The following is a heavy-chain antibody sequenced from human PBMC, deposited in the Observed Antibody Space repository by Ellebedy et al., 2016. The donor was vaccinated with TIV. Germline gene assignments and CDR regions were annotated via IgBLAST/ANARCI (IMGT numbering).Heavy chain of an antibody. J-gene: IGHJ6*02. D-gene: IGHD3-10*01. V-gene: IGHV3-7*01. Sequence: GESLKISXAASGFAFSSFYMSWVRQAPGKGLEWVAHIKPDGSEKYYVDSVKGRFTISRDNAKNSLYLQMNSLRDEDTAVYYCARLGSQNYYYSMDVWGQGTTVTVSS. CDR1: GFAFSSFY. CDR2: IKPDGSEK. CDR3: ARLGSQNYYYSMDV.